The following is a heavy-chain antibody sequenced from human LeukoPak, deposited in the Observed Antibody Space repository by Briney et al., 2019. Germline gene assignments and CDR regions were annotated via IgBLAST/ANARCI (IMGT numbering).Heavy chain of an antibody. CDR2: INPNTGGT. CDR1: GYTFTAYY. D-gene: IGHD6-13*01. V-gene: IGHV1-2*02. Sequence: GASVKVSCKASGYTFTAYYIHWVRQAPGQGLEWMGWINPNTGGTNYAQKFQGGVTMTRDTSISTAYMEPSSLRSDDTAVYYCATQPGADGARGDWFDPWGQGTLVTVSS. CDR3: ATQPGADGARGDWFDP. J-gene: IGHJ5*02.